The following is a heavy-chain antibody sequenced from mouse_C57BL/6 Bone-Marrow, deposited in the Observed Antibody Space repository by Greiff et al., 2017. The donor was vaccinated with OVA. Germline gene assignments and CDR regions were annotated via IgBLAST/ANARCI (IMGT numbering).Heavy chain of an antibody. D-gene: IGHD2-5*01. Sequence: VQLQQSGTVLARPGASVKMSCKTSGYTFTSYWMHWVKQRPGQGLEWIGAIYPGNSDTSYNQKFKGKAKLTAVTSASTAYMELSSLTNEDSAVYYCTRTAYSNYVAWFAYWAKGLWSLSLQ. CDR2: IYPGNSDT. CDR3: TRTAYSNYVAWFAY. J-gene: IGHJ3*01. V-gene: IGHV1-5*01. CDR1: GYTFTSYW.